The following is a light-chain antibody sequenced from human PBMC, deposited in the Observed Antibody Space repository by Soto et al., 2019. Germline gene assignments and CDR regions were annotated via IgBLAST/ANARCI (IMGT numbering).Light chain of an antibody. CDR1: SSNIGAGSD. V-gene: IGLV1-40*01. CDR2: ANN. CDR3: QSYDNSLSAYV. J-gene: IGLJ1*01. Sequence: QSLLTQPPSVSGAPGQRVTFSCTGSSSNIGAGSDVHWYQQLPGTAPKLLIFANNNRPSGVPDRFSGSKSGTSASLAITGLQADDEADYYCQSYDNSLSAYVFGTGTKAPS.